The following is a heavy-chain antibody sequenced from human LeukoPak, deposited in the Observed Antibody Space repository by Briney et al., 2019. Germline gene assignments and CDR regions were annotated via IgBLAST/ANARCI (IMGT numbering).Heavy chain of an antibody. D-gene: IGHD3-3*01. CDR2: ISGRGDTT. CDR1: GFTFSSFA. J-gene: IGHJ5*02. Sequence: GGSLRLSCAASGFTFSSFAMSWVRQAPGKGLEWVSSISGRGDTTYYADSVKGRFTISRDNSKSTLYLQMNSLRAEDTAVYYCAKMDDDFWGGYFGRNWFDPWGQGTLVTVSS. CDR3: AKMDDDFWGGYFGRNWFDP. V-gene: IGHV3-23*01.